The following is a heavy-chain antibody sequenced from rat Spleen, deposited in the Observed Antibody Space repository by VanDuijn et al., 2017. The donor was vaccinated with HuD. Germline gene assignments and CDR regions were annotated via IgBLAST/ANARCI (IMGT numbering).Heavy chain of an antibody. CDR2: ISTGGGNT. V-gene: IGHV5-25*01. J-gene: IGHJ1*01. CDR3: ARLTGSWYFDF. Sequence: EVQLMESGGGLVQPGKSLKLSCVASGFTFNNYWMTWIRQAPTMGLEWVASISTGGGNTYYRDSVKGRFTISRDNAKSTLYLQMDSLRSEDTATYYCARLTGSWYFDFWGPGTMVTVSS. D-gene: IGHD5-1*01. CDR1: GFTFNNYW.